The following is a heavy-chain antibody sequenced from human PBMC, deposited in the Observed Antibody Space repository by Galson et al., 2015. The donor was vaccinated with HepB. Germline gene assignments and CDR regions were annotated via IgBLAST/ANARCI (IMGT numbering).Heavy chain of an antibody. CDR1: GYSFTTYW. CDR3: ARRSSSAAGGRGLDV. J-gene: IGHJ6*02. V-gene: IGHV5-51*01. Sequence: QSGAEVKKPGDSLKISCKGSGYSFTTYWIAWVRQMPGKGLEWMGIIYPDDSDTRYSPSFQGQVTISADKSITTAYLQWNNLKASDTAMYYCARRSSSAAGGRGLDVWGQGTTVTVSS. CDR2: IYPDDSDT. D-gene: IGHD6-13*01.